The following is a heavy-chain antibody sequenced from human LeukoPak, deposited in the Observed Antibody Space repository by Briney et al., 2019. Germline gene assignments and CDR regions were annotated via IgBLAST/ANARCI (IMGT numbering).Heavy chain of an antibody. D-gene: IGHD2-21*01. CDR1: GYTFTSYY. V-gene: IGHV1-46*01. CDR2: INPSGGST. CDR3: ARENGNPLRWFDP. J-gene: IGHJ5*02. Sequence: EASVTVSCKASGYTFTSYYMHWVRQAPGQGLEWMGIINPSGGSTSYAQKFQGRVTMTRDTSTSTVYMELSSLRSEDTAVYYCARENGNPLRWFDPWGQGTLVTVSS.